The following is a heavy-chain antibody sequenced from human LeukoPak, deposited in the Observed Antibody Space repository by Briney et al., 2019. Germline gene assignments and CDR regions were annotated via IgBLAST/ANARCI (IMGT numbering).Heavy chain of an antibody. J-gene: IGHJ4*02. V-gene: IGHV4-34*01. CDR3: ARGGGYCSSTSCYPDDY. D-gene: IGHD2-2*01. CDR2: VNHSEST. Sequence: PSETLSLTCAVYGGSFSGYYWSWIRQPPGKGLEWIGEVNHSESTNYNPSLKSRVTISVDTSKNQFSLKLSSVTAADTAVYYCARGGGYCSSTSCYPDDYWGQGTLVTVSS. CDR1: GGSFSGYY.